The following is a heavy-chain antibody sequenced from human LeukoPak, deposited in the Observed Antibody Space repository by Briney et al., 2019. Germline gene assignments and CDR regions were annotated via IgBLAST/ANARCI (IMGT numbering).Heavy chain of an antibody. J-gene: IGHJ3*02. V-gene: IGHV3-53*01. CDR3: ASSSTSLDAFDI. D-gene: IGHD2-2*01. Sequence: GGSLRLSCAASGFTVSSNYMSWVRQAPGKGLEWVSVIYSGGSTYYADSVKGRFTISRDNSKNTLYLQMNSLRAEDTAVYYCASSSTSLDAFDIWGQGTMVTVSS. CDR2: IYSGGST. CDR1: GFTVSSNY.